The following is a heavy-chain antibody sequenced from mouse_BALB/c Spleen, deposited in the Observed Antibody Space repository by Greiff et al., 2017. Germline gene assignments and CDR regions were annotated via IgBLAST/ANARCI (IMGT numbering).Heavy chain of an antibody. CDR1: GYAFSSSW. V-gene: IGHV1-82*01. CDR3: ARGGGPPWYFDV. CDR2: IYPGDGDT. Sequence: VQLQQSGPELVKPGASVKISCKASGYAFSSSWMNWVKQRPGQGLEWIGRIYPGDGDTNYNGKFKGKATLTAAKSSSTAYIQLSSLTSVDSAVYFCARGGGPPWYFDVWGAGTTVTVSS. J-gene: IGHJ1*01.